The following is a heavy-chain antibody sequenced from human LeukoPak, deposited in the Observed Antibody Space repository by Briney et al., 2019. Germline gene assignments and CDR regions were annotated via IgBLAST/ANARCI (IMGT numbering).Heavy chain of an antibody. J-gene: IGHJ3*02. Sequence: PSETLSLTCTVSGGSISSYYWSWIRQPPGKGLEWIGYIYYSGSTNYNPSLKSRVTISVDTSKNQFSLKLSSVTAADTAVYYCARDAQYYYDSGGYSDAFDIWGQGTMVTVSS. V-gene: IGHV4-59*01. CDR1: GGSISSYY. CDR2: IYYSGST. D-gene: IGHD3-22*01. CDR3: ARDAQYYYDSGGYSDAFDI.